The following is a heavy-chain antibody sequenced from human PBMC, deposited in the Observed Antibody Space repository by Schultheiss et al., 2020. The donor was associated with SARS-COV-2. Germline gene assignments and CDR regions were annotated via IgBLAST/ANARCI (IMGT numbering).Heavy chain of an antibody. Sequence: GGSLRLSCAASGFTFSSYSMNWVRQAPGKGLEWVSVIYSGGSTYYADSVKGRFTISRHNSKNTLYLQMNSLRAEDTAVYYCARRGYSYGYKSSYYYYMDVWGKGTRVTVSS. D-gene: IGHD5-18*01. V-gene: IGHV3-53*04. CDR3: ARRGYSYGYKSSYYYYMDV. CDR1: GFTFSSYS. CDR2: IYSGGST. J-gene: IGHJ6*03.